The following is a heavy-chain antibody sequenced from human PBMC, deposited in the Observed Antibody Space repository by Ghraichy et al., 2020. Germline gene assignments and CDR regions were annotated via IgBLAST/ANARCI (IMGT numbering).Heavy chain of an antibody. Sequence: SETLSLTCTVSGGSISSSSYYWGWIRQPPGKGLEWIGSIYYSGSTYYNPSLKSRVTISVDTSKNQFSLKLSSVTAADTAVYYCARLLGVVVVAATPNFDYWGQGTLVTVSS. V-gene: IGHV4-39*01. CDR1: GGSISSSSYY. J-gene: IGHJ4*02. CDR2: IYYSGST. D-gene: IGHD2-15*01. CDR3: ARLLGVVVVAATPNFDY.